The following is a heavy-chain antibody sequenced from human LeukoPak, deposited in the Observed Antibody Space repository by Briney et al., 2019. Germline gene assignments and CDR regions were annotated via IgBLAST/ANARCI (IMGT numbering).Heavy chain of an antibody. Sequence: GGSLRLSCAASGFTFSSYGMHWVRQAPGKGLEWVAVIWYGGSDKYYADSVKGRFTISRDNSKNTLYLQMNSLRAEDTAVYYCAKDLSLAAAGSGYAFDIWGQGTMVTVSS. V-gene: IGHV3-30*02. CDR1: GFTFSSYG. J-gene: IGHJ3*02. CDR2: IWYGGSDK. CDR3: AKDLSLAAAGSGYAFDI. D-gene: IGHD6-13*01.